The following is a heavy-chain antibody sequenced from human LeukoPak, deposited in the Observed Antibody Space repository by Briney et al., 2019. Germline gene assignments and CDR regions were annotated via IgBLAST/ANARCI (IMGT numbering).Heavy chain of an antibody. J-gene: IGHJ6*03. CDR3: ARDRTVGYGNYYYYYMDV. CDR2: MYTSGST. CDR1: GCSISSYY. Sequence: SETLSLTCSVSGCSISSYYWSWIRQPAGKALEWIGRMYTSGSTNYNSSLKSRVTMSVDTSKNQFSLKLSSVTAADTAVYYCARDRTVGYGNYYYYYMDVWGKGTTVTVSS. D-gene: IGHD5-18*01. V-gene: IGHV4-4*07.